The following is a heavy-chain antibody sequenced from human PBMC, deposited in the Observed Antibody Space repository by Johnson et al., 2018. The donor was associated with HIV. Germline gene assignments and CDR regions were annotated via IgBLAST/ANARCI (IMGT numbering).Heavy chain of an antibody. D-gene: IGHD2-21*02. CDR2: TSYDGSNK. V-gene: IGHV3-30-3*01. CDR3: TRGGWKVVTSIFAFDM. J-gene: IGHJ3*02. Sequence: QVQLVESGGGVVQPGRSLRLSCAASGFTFSSYAMHWVRQAPGKGLEWVAVTSYDGSNKYYADSVKGRFTISRDNSKNTLYLQMNSLRAEDTAVYYCTRGGWKVVTSIFAFDMWGQGTMVAVSS. CDR1: GFTFSSYA.